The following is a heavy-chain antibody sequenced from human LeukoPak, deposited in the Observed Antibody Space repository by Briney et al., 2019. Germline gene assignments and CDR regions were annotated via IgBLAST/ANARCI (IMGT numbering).Heavy chain of an antibody. Sequence: LPGGSLRLSCAASGFTFSSYGMHWVRQAPGKGLEWVAVISYDGSNKYYADSVKGRFTISRDNSKNTLYLQMNSLRAEDTAVYYCAKGSPASYYDSSGYHLPTPHIDYWGQGTLVTVSS. CDR1: GFTFSSYG. CDR2: ISYDGSNK. J-gene: IGHJ4*02. D-gene: IGHD3-22*01. V-gene: IGHV3-30*18. CDR3: AKGSPASYYDSSGYHLPTPHIDY.